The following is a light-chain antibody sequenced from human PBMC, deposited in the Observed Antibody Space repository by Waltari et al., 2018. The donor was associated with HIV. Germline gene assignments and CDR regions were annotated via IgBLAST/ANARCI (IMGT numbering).Light chain of an antibody. V-gene: IGLV2-11*01. J-gene: IGLJ1*01. Sequence: QSSLTQPRSVSGSPGQPATIPCTGTSSDVGGYNYVSWYKQHPGKAPKLMIYDVSKRPSGVPDRFSGSKSGNTASLTISGLQAEDEADYYCCSYAGSYTYVFGTGTKVTVL. CDR3: CSYAGSYTYV. CDR1: SSDVGGYNY. CDR2: DVS.